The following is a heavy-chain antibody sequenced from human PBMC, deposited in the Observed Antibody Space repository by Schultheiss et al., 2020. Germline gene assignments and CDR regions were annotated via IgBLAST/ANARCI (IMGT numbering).Heavy chain of an antibody. Sequence: GESLKISCAASGFTFSSYGMHWVRQAPGKGLEWVSTISGSGATTYYTDSVKGRFTISRDNSKNTLYLQMNNLRAEDTAVYYCARANGDYDYYGIDVWGQGATVNVSS. CDR2: ISGSGATT. V-gene: IGHV3-23*01. CDR1: GFTFSSYG. CDR3: ARANGDYDYYGIDV. J-gene: IGHJ6*02. D-gene: IGHD4-17*01.